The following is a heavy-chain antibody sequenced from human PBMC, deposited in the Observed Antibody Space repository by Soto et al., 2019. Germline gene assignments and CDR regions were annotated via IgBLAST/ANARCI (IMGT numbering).Heavy chain of an antibody. CDR2: ISATGGST. CDR3: AKDLSSYYYFDF. V-gene: IGHV3-23*01. Sequence: EVQLLESGGDLVQPGGSLRLSCAASGFTFGIYAMTWVRQAPGKGLEWVSTISATGGSTFYADSVKGRFTISRDNSKNTRYMQMNSLRYEDTAIYYCAKDLSSYYYFDFWGQGTLVTVSS. D-gene: IGHD2-15*01. J-gene: IGHJ4*02. CDR1: GFTFGIYA.